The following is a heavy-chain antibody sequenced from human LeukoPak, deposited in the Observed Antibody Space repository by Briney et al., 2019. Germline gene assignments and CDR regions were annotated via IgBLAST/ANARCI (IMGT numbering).Heavy chain of an antibody. CDR3: AGPSGRDYYYYMDV. CDR1: GGSISSTSYY. J-gene: IGHJ6*03. Sequence: SETLSLTCTVSGGSISSTSYYWGWIRQPPGKGLEWIGNIYYSGSTYYNPSLNSRVTISVDTSKNQFSLKLSSVTAADTAVYYCAGPSGRDYYYYMDVWGKGTTVTISS. D-gene: IGHD2-15*01. CDR2: IYYSGST. V-gene: IGHV4-39*01.